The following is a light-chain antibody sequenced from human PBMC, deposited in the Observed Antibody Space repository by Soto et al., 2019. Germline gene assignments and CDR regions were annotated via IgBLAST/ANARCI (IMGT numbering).Light chain of an antibody. CDR3: QQYNSYSLT. V-gene: IGKV1-5*03. Sequence: DIQMTQSPSTLSASVGDRVTITCRASQSISNWLAWYQQKPGKAPNLLIYKASNLDSGVPSRFSGSGSGTEFTLTISSLQPDDFATYYCQQYNSYSLTFGGGTKVEIK. CDR1: QSISNW. J-gene: IGKJ4*01. CDR2: KAS.